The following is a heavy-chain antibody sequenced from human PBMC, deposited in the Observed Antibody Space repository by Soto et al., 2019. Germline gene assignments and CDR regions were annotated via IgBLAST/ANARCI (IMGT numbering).Heavy chain of an antibody. Sequence: EVQLVQSGAEVKRPGESLRISCQCSGYTFSNFWIGWVRQLPGQGPEWMGIIYPGDHETRYSPSFLGKVTISADKSINTAYLQWSSLEASDSAFYFCARSPRSSPYFDVWGQGALVTVCS. J-gene: IGHJ4*02. CDR3: ARSPRSSPYFDV. V-gene: IGHV5-51*01. CDR2: IYPGDHET. D-gene: IGHD6-13*01. CDR1: GYTFSNFW.